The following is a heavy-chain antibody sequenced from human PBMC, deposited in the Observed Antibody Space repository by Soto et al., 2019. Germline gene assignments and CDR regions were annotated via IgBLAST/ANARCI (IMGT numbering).Heavy chain of an antibody. J-gene: IGHJ4*02. CDR3: ARRRRIGDYNY. CDR2: IGSSSSYI. V-gene: IGHV3-11*05. Sequence: QVQLVEFGGDLVKPGGSLRLSCAASGFPFSDYYMSWIRQAPGKGLEWVSSIGSSSSYINYADSVKVRFTISRDNAKNSLYLQMNSLRAEDTAVYYWARRRRIGDYNYWGQGTLVTVSA. D-gene: IGHD2-21*01. CDR1: GFPFSDYY.